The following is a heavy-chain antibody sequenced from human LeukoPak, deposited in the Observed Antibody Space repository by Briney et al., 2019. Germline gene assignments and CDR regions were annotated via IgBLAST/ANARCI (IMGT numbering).Heavy chain of an antibody. D-gene: IGHD3-22*01. CDR1: GDSNNGYY. Sequence: SETLSLTCIVSGDSNNGYYWTWIRQPPGKGLEWIGNIYYNGNTNYNPSLKSRVTISVDTSKNQFSLRLTSVTATDTAIYYCARLGGYYDYWGQGTLVTVSS. J-gene: IGHJ4*02. CDR3: ARLGGYYDY. CDR2: IYYNGNT. V-gene: IGHV4-59*08.